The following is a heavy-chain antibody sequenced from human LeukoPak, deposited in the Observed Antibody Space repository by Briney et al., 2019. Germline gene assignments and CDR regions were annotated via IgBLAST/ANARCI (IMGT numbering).Heavy chain of an antibody. CDR2: ISAYNGNT. D-gene: IGHD3-3*01. Sequence: ASVKVSCKASGYTFTSYGISWVRQAPGQGLEWMGWISAYNGNTNYAQKLQGRVTMTTDTSTSTAYMELRSLRSDDMAVYYCARGAYDFWSGHNRNWFDPWGQGTLVTVSS. J-gene: IGHJ5*02. V-gene: IGHV1-18*03. CDR1: GYTFTSYG. CDR3: ARGAYDFWSGHNRNWFDP.